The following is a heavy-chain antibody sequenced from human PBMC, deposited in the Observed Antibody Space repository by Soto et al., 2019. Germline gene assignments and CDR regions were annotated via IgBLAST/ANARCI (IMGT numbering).Heavy chain of an antibody. CDR2: IASSGSP. CDR1: GDSMSSGGNF. J-gene: IGHJ5*02. Sequence: VKLQESGPGLVKPSQTLSLTCTVSGDSMSSGGNFWDWIRQQPGKCLEWIGHIASSGSPNTNPSLKSRVYISGDTSNNQFSLTMTSVTVADTAVYYCARGGVYTAYGGNSGVWFDPWGQGTLVNVAS. D-gene: IGHD5-12*01. V-gene: IGHV4-31*03. CDR3: ARGGVYTAYGGNSGVWFDP.